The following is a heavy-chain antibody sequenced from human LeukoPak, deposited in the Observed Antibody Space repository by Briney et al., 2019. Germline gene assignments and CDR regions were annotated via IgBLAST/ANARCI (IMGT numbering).Heavy chain of an antibody. CDR3: ARDKVGTSYFDF. Sequence: SETLSLTCTVSGGSISSYYWSWIRQPAGKGLEWIGRVYGSGSTNYNPSLKSRPTVSLDTSKNQFSLRLSSVTAADTAIYYCARDKVGTSYFDFWGQGALVTVSS. CDR1: GGSISSYY. V-gene: IGHV4-4*07. J-gene: IGHJ4*02. D-gene: IGHD1-26*01. CDR2: VYGSGST.